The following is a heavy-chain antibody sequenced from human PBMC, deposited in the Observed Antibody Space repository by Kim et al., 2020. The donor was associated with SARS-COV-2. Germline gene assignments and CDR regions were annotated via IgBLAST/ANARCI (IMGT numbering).Heavy chain of an antibody. D-gene: IGHD3-9*01. V-gene: IGHV1-24*01. Sequence: ARKFQGRVTMTEDTATDTAYMELSSLRSEDTAVYYCATGWVPGYRAVDYWGQGTLVTVSS. CDR3: ATGWVPGYRAVDY. J-gene: IGHJ4*02.